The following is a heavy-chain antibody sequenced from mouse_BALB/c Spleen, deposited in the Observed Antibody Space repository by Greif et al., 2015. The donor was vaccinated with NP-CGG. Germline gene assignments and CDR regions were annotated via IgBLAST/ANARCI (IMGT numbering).Heavy chain of an antibody. CDR1: CYSITSGYH. Sequence: VQLQQSGPGLLKPSQSLSLTCSVTCYSITSGYHWNWSRQFPGNKLEWMGYISYDGSNNYNPSLKNRISITRDTSKNQFFLKLNTVTTDDTATYYCAIYDGFYAMDYWGQGTSVTVSS. V-gene: IGHV3-6*02. D-gene: IGHD2-3*01. CDR3: AIYDGFYAMDY. J-gene: IGHJ4*01. CDR2: ISYDGSN.